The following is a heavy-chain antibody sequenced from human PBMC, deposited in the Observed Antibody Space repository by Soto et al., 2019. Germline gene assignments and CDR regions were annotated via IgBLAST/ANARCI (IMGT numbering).Heavy chain of an antibody. V-gene: IGHV1-69*06. Sequence: QVQLVQSGAELKKPGSSVRVSCKASGGTFTKYAFSWVRQAPGQGLEWMGGVVPLSGATNYAQNFQGRVRITADTFTTTASTELSSLRSEDTAMYYCARVIRGYSYGAFDFWGQGTLVTVSS. CDR2: VVPLSGAT. D-gene: IGHD5-18*01. J-gene: IGHJ4*02. CDR3: ARVIRGYSYGAFDF. CDR1: GGTFTKYA.